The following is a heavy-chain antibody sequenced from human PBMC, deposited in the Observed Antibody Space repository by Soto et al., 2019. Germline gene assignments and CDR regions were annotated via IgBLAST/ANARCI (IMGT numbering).Heavy chain of an antibody. CDR2: MSHSGGT. CDR1: GGFVSSGSYY. V-gene: IGHV4-34*01. CDR3: ARVERGTVTTVVDAFDI. J-gene: IGHJ3*02. D-gene: IGHD1-1*01. Sequence: QVQLQQWGAGLLKPSETLSLTCAVYGGFVSSGSYYWSWIRQPPGKGLEWIGEMSHSGGTHFNPSLKSRVTISVDTFKNQFSLRMSSVTAADTALYYCARVERGTVTTVVDAFDIWGPGTMVTVSS.